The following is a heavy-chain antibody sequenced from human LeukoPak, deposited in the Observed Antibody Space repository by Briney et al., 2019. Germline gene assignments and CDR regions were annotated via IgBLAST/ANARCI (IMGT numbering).Heavy chain of an antibody. J-gene: IGHJ4*02. CDR1: GFTISSYS. V-gene: IGHV3-48*02. CDR2: ISSSSSTI. Sequence: PGGSLRLSCAASGFTISSYSMNWVRQAPGKGLEWVSYISSSSSTIYYADSVKGRFIISRDNAKNSLYLQMNSLRDEDTAVYYCASGSGSYRQFDYWGQGTLVTVSS. D-gene: IGHD1-26*01. CDR3: ASGSGSYRQFDY.